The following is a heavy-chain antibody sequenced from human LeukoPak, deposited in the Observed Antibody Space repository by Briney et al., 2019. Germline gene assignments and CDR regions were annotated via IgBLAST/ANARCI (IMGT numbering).Heavy chain of an antibody. CDR3: ARGGDY. Sequence: PGGSLRLSCAASGFSFDDYAMHWVRQAPGKGLEWVSGITRNSGSIGYADSVKGRFTISRDNAKNSLYLQMNSLRAEDTAVYYCARGGDYWGQGTLVTVSS. J-gene: IGHJ4*02. D-gene: IGHD1-26*01. V-gene: IGHV3-9*01. CDR2: ITRNSGSI. CDR1: GFSFDDYA.